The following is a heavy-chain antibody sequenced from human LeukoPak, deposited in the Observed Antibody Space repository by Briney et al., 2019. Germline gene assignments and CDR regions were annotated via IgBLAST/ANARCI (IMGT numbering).Heavy chain of an antibody. V-gene: IGHV1-69*01. D-gene: IGHD2-2*01. CDR1: GGTFSSYA. Sequence: SVKVSCKASGGTFSSYAISWVRQAPGQRLECRGGIIPIFGTANYAQKFQGRVTRTPDESTSTAYMGLSRLRYEDTAVYYCARDLGYCSSTSCYNWFDPWGQGTLVTVSS. CDR3: ARDLGYCSSTSCYNWFDP. CDR2: IIPIFGTA. J-gene: IGHJ5*02.